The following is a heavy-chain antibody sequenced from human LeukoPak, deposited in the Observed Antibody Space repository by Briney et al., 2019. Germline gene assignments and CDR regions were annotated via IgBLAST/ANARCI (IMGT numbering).Heavy chain of an antibody. CDR3: ARGREYAFDS. CDR1: GFSFSGYW. V-gene: IGHV3-74*01. CDR2: INSDGSST. D-gene: IGHD3-10*01. Sequence: GGSLRLSCAASGFSFSGYWVHWVRQVPGKGLVWVSQINSDGSSTNYADFVKGRFTISRDNAKNTLYLQMNSLRVEDTAVYYCARGREYAFDSWGQGTLVTVSS. J-gene: IGHJ4*02.